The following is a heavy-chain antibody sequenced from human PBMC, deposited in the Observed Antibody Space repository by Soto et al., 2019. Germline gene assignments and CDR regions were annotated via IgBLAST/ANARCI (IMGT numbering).Heavy chain of an antibody. CDR1: GFSLSTSGVG. J-gene: IGHJ6*02. CDR2: IYWDDDD. CDR3: AHKGGRGAGMDV. V-gene: IGHV2-5*05. D-gene: IGHD2-15*01. Sequence: QITLKESGPPLVKPTQNLTLTCTFSGFSLSTSGVGVAWIRQSPGKALEWLALIYWDDDDHYDPSLSTRLNITKDTSKNQVVLTMSNMDPVDTATYYCAHKGGRGAGMDVWGQRTTVTVSS.